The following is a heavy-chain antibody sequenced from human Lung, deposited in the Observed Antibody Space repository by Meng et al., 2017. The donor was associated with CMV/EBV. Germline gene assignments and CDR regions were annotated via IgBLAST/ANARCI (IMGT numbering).Heavy chain of an antibody. CDR3: AIASRVLGGFDY. CDR1: CSAFTQHC. CDR2: ISCYNGDT. D-gene: IGHD3-16*01. Sequence: QGQRVQCRVEVTEAGALVRVSCKALCSAFTQHCISWIRQAPGHVLEWMGWISCYNGDTDDAKTFQGKVTMTRDTSTRTVHMKVSSLRTEDTAVYYSAIASRVLGGFDYRGQGTLVTVSS. V-gene: IGHV1-18*01. J-gene: IGHJ4*02.